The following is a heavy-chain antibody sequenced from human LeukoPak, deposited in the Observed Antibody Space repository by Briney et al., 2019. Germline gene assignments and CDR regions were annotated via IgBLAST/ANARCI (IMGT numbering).Heavy chain of an antibody. CDR3: ARELGYCTNGVCYTVIQYYFDY. D-gene: IGHD2-8*01. V-gene: IGHV4-34*01. CDR2: INHSGST. Sequence: SETLSLTCAVYGASFSGYYWSWIRQPPGKGLEWIGEINHSGSTNYNPSLKSRVTISVDTSKNQFSLKLSSVTAADTAVYYCARELGYCTNGVCYTVIQYYFDYWGQGTLVTVSS. J-gene: IGHJ4*02. CDR1: GASFSGYY.